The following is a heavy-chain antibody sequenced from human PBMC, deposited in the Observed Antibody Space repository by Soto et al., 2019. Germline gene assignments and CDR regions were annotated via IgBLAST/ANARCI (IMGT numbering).Heavy chain of an antibody. D-gene: IGHD2-8*02. CDR2: IWSDGNNR. V-gene: IGHV3-33*03. CDR3: SLLVVPPRWSEEY. J-gene: IGHJ4*01. Sequence: GGSLRLSCAASGFTFSSYWMTWVRQAPGKGLEWVAVIWSDGNNRYYADSVKGRFTISRDNSESTLYLQMLSLRVEDTAVYYCSLLVVPPRWSEEYCGHGILVTVFS. CDR1: GFTFSSYW.